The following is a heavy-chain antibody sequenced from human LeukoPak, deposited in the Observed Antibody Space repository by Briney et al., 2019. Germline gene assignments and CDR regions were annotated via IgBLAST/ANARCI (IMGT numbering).Heavy chain of an antibody. CDR1: GYTFTSYY. V-gene: IGHV1-46*01. J-gene: IGHJ4*02. CDR3: AGPPPPSDDPQRLDY. CDR2: INPSGGST. Sequence: ASVKVSCKASGYTFTSYYMHWVRQAPGQGLEWMGIINPSGGSTSYAQKFQGRVTMTRDTSTSTVYMELSSLRSEDTAVYYCAGPPPPSDDPQRLDYWGQGTLVTVPS. D-gene: IGHD1-1*01.